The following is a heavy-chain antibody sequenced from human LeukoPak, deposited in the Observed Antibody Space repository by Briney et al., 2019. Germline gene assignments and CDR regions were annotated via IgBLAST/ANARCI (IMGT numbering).Heavy chain of an antibody. CDR1: GFTFSSYG. V-gene: IGHV3-30*02. J-gene: IGHJ4*02. CDR2: IRYDGSNK. D-gene: IGHD5-18*01. CDR3: AKSQDTAMVGYFDY. Sequence: GGSLRLSCAASGFTFSSYGMHWVRQAPGKGLEWVAFIRYDGSNKYYADSVKGRFTISRDSSKNTLYLQMNSLRAEDTAVYYCAKSQDTAMVGYFDYWGQGTLVTVSS.